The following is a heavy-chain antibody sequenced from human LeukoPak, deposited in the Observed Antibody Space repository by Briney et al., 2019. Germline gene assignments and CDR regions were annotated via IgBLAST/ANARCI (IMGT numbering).Heavy chain of an antibody. J-gene: IGHJ4*02. CDR2: IWSDGSNK. CDR3: ARDRGGSKYFDS. Sequence: QPGGSLRLSCAVSGFTFSTYGMHWVRQAPGKGLEWVAVIWSDGSNKFYADSVKGRFTISRDNSKNTLFLQMSSLRAEDTALYSCARDRGGSKYFDSWGQGTLVTVSS. D-gene: IGHD3-10*01. V-gene: IGHV3-33*01. CDR1: GFTFSTYG.